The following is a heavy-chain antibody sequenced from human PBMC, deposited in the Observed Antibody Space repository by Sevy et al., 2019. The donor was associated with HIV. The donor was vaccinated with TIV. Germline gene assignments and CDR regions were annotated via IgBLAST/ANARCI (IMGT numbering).Heavy chain of an antibody. Sequence: SETLSLTCTVSGGSITSLYWNWIRQPPGKGLEWIANIYYNGHINYNPSLKSRVTFSLDTSKNKSSLRLRSVTAADTAMYYCAGENAWGRGYSWGQGTLVTVSS. V-gene: IGHV4-59*08. CDR3: AGENAWGRGYS. CDR1: GGSITSLY. D-gene: IGHD1-26*01. J-gene: IGHJ4*02. CDR2: IYYNGHI.